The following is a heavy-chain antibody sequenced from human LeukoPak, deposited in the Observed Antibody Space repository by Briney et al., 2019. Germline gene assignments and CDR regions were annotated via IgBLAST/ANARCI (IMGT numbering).Heavy chain of an antibody. CDR2: IYYSGST. V-gene: IGHV4-31*03. J-gene: IGHJ4*02. Sequence: SESLSLTCTVSGGSISSGGYYWSWIRQHPGKGLEWIGYIYYSGSTYYNPSLKSRVTISVDTSKNQFSLKLSSVTAADTAVYYCARGLYGDYPHYFDYWGQGTLVTVSS. CDR3: ARGLYGDYPHYFDY. D-gene: IGHD4-17*01. CDR1: GGSISSGGYY.